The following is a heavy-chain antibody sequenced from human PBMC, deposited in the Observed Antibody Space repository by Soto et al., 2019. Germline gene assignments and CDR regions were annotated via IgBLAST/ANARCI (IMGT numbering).Heavy chain of an antibody. CDR2: IYYSGST. Sequence: SETLSLTCTVPGGSISSYYWSWIRQPPGKGLEWIGYIYYSGSTNYNPSLKSRVTISVDTSKNQFSLKLSSVTAADTAVYYCARDSPTSHYYYYYGMDVWGQGTTVTVSS. J-gene: IGHJ6*02. CDR3: ARDSPTSHYYYYYGMDV. V-gene: IGHV4-59*01. D-gene: IGHD1-26*01. CDR1: GGSISSYY.